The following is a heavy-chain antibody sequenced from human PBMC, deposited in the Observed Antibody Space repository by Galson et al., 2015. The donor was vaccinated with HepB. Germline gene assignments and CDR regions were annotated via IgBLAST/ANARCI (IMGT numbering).Heavy chain of an antibody. Sequence: SVKVSCKASGYTFTSYYMHWVRQAPGQGLEWMGIINPSGGSTSYAQKFQGRVTMTRDTSTSTVYMELSSLRSEDTAVYYCARWEPRRYYGMDVWGQGTTVTVSS. D-gene: IGHD1-26*01. J-gene: IGHJ6*02. V-gene: IGHV1-46*03. CDR3: ARWEPRRYYGMDV. CDR1: GYTFTSYY. CDR2: INPSGGST.